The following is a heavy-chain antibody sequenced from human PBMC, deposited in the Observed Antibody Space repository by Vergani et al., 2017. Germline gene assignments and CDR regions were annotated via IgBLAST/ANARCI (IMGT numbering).Heavy chain of an antibody. D-gene: IGHD6-19*01. Sequence: QVQLQESGPGLVKPSQTLSLTCTVSGGSISSGSYYWSWIRQPAGKGLEWIGRIYTSGSTNYNPSLKSRVTISVDTSKNQFSLKLSSVTAADTAVYYCARVPVAGIFDYWGQGTLVTVSS. CDR3: ARVPVAGIFDY. CDR1: GGSISSGSYY. CDR2: IYTSGST. J-gene: IGHJ4*02. V-gene: IGHV4-61*02.